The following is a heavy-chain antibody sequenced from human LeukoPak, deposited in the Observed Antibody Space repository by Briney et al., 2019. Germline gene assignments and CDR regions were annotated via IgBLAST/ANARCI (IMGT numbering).Heavy chain of an antibody. CDR1: GFSLSTSGVG. Sequence: SGPTLVKPTQTLTLTCTFSGFSLSTSGVGVGWIRQPPGKALEWLALIYWNDDKRYSPSLKSRLTITKDTSKNQVVLTMTNMDPVDTATYYCAHSREYSYGYRGYYYYHYMDVWGKGTTVTVSS. J-gene: IGHJ6*03. V-gene: IGHV2-5*01. D-gene: IGHD5-18*01. CDR2: IYWNDDK. CDR3: AHSREYSYGYRGYYYYHYMDV.